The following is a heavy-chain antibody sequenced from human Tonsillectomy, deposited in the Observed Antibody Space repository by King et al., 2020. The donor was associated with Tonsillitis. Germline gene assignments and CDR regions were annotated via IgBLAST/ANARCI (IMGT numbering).Heavy chain of an antibody. J-gene: IGHJ3*02. CDR1: GGTFSSYA. CDR2: IIPIFGTA. Sequence: QLVQSGAEVKKPGSSVKVSCKASGGTFSSYAISWWRQAPGQGLEWMGGIIPIFGTATYAQKFQGRGTITADESTSTAYMELSSLRSEDTAVYYCARDGWGYCSSTSCPDAFDIWGQGTMVTVSS. CDR3: ARDGWGYCSSTSCPDAFDI. D-gene: IGHD2-2*01. V-gene: IGHV1-69*01.